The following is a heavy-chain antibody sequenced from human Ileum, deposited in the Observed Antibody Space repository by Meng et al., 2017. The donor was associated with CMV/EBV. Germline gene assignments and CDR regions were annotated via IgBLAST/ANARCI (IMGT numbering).Heavy chain of an antibody. Sequence: ASVKVSCNASGYSFTGYYIHWVRQAPGEGLEGMGWINPNRGGPNYAPQFQGRVTVTRDTSTNTAYMEMSGLRYDDTAIYFCARGGTGWNPHAYGMEVWGQGTTVTVSS. CDR1: GYSFTGYY. D-gene: IGHD1-26*01. V-gene: IGHV1-2*02. J-gene: IGHJ6*02. CDR3: ARGGTGWNPHAYGMEV. CDR2: INPNRGGP.